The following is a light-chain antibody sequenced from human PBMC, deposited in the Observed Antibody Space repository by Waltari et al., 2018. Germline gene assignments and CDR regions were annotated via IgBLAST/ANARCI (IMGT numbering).Light chain of an antibody. CDR3: AAWDDSLSGWL. CDR1: RSHTANVS. V-gene: IGLV1-47*01. J-gene: IGLJ3*02. CDR2: RNN. Sequence: SVLTQPPSVSGTPGQEVTISCSRTRSHTANVSISSYQHFPGMAPKLLIFRNNQRPSGVPDRFSASKSDTSASLAISGLRSEDEADYYCAAWDDSLSGWLFGGGTKLTVL.